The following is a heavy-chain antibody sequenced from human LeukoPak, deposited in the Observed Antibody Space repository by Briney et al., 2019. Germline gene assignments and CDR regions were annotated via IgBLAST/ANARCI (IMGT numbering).Heavy chain of an antibody. J-gene: IGHJ3*02. CDR3: ASKLPNYDFSAPTLSIGALDI. CDR1: DFIVSNNF. V-gene: IGHV3-53*01. D-gene: IGHD3/OR15-3a*01. Sequence: PGGSLRLSCTASDFIVSNNFISWVRQTPGKGLEWVSVISGRGKTYYADSVNGRFTISRDNSKNIVSLQMNSLRAEGSAVYFCASKLPNYDFSAPTLSIGALDIWGQGTTVTVSS. CDR2: ISGRGKT.